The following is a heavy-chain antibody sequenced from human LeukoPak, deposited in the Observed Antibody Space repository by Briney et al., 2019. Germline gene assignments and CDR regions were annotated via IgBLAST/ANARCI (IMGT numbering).Heavy chain of an antibody. V-gene: IGHV1-2*02. J-gene: IGHJ4*02. CDR3: ARGGVITLDY. CDR1: GYTFTGYY. D-gene: IGHD3-10*01. Sequence: ASVKVSCKASGYTFTGYYIHWVRQAPGQGLEWMGWINPNSGGTHYAQKFQGRVTMTRDTSITTAYMDLSSLRSDDTAVYYCARGGVITLDYWGQGTLVTVSS. CDR2: INPNSGGT.